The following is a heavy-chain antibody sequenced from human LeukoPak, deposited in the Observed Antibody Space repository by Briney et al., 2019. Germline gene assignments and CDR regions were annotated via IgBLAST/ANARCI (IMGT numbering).Heavy chain of an antibody. Sequence: PSETLSLTCTVSGGSISYSSYYWGWIRQPPGKGLEWIGNIYYSGSTYYNPSLKSRLTISVDTSKNQFSLKLTSVTAADTAVYYCARLNKPGWFDPWGQGTLVTVSS. CDR2: IYYSGST. CDR1: GGSISYSSYY. V-gene: IGHV4-39*01. D-gene: IGHD1-14*01. J-gene: IGHJ5*02. CDR3: ARLNKPGWFDP.